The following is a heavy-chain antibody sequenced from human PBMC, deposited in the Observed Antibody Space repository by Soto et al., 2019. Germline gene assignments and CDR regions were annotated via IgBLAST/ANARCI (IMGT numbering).Heavy chain of an antibody. CDR3: ASGVGSEYSGYDYNWFDP. J-gene: IGHJ5*02. D-gene: IGHD5-12*01. V-gene: IGHV4-39*01. CDR1: GGSISSSSYY. Sequence: PSETLSLTCTVSGGSISSSSYYWGWIRQPPGKGLEWIGSIYYSGSTYYNPSLKSRVTISVDTSKNQFSLKLSSVTAADTAVYYCASGVGSEYSGYDYNWFDPWGQGTLVTVSS. CDR2: IYYSGST.